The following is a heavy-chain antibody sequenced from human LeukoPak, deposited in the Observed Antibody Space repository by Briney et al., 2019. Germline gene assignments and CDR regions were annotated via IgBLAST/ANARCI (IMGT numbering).Heavy chain of an antibody. V-gene: IGHV4-4*07. CDR3: ARIGGSFPSLDS. CDR2: IYTTGST. Sequence: SETLSLSRTVSGGSISNYYWSWVRQPAGKGLEWIGRIYTTGSTNYNPSLKSRVTMSVDTSKNQFSLKLSSVTAADTAVYYCARIGGSFPSLDSWGQGTRVTVSS. CDR1: GGSISNYY. J-gene: IGHJ5*01. D-gene: IGHD1-26*01.